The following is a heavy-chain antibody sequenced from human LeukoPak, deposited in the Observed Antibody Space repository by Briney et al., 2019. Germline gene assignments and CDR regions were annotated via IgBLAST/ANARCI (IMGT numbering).Heavy chain of an antibody. Sequence: GGSLRLSCAASGFTFSSYAMSWVRQAPGKGLEWVSAISGSGGSTYYADSVKGRFTISRDNSKNTLYLQMNSLRAEDTAVYYCATYDSSGYYGYDYWGQGTLVTVSS. CDR3: ATYDSSGYYGYDY. CDR2: ISGSGGST. J-gene: IGHJ4*02. D-gene: IGHD3-22*01. CDR1: GFTFSSYA. V-gene: IGHV3-23*01.